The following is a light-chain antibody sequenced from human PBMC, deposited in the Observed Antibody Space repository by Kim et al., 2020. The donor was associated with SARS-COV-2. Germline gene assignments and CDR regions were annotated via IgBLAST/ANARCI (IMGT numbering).Light chain of an antibody. CDR2: GAS. V-gene: IGKV3-20*01. CDR1: QSVSSNS. J-gene: IGKJ2*01. CDR3: QQYGHSPYT. Sequence: EIVLTQSPGTLSLSPGERATLSCRASQSVSSNSLAWYEQKPGQAPRLLIYGASNRATGIPDRFSGSGYGTDFTLTITRLEPEDFAVYYCQQYGHSPYTFGQGTKLEI.